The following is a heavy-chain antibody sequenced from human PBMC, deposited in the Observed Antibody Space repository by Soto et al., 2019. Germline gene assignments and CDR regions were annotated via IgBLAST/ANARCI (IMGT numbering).Heavy chain of an antibody. Sequence: SETLSPTCAVYGGSFSGYYSNWFRQPPGKGLEWVGGIHHSGSSNYNPSLTSRLTISVDTSKNQFSLRLTSVTAADTAVYYCARIGGLVVRGVENWFAPWGQGILVTVSS. J-gene: IGHJ5*02. V-gene: IGHV4-34*01. CDR1: GGSFSGYY. CDR2: IHHSGSS. CDR3: ARIGGLVVRGVENWFAP. D-gene: IGHD3-10*01.